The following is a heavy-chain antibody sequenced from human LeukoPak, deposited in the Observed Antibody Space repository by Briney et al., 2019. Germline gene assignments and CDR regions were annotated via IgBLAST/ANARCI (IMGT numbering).Heavy chain of an antibody. D-gene: IGHD1-7*01. CDR3: ARDDISATTDY. CDR2: ISSMGSST. CDR1: GFSLSDYE. V-gene: IGHV3-48*03. Sequence: GGSLRLSCAASGFSLSDYEMNWVRQAPGKGLEWVSYISSMGSSTYYADSVKGRSTISRDNAKNSLYLQMDSLRAEDTATYYCARDDISATTDYWGQGTLVTVSS. J-gene: IGHJ4*02.